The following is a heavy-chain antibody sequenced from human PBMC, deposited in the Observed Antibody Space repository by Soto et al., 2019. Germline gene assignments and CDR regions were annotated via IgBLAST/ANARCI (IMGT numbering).Heavy chain of an antibody. CDR3: AKEKISTSCCNWFDP. CDR1: GDSISNDY. V-gene: IGHV4-59*01. J-gene: IGHJ5*02. Sequence: SETLSLTCTVSGDSISNDYCDWIRQSPGKGLEWIGYIHYSGSTNYNPSLKSRVTISIDKSKNQFSLKLTSLTAADTAVYYCAKEKISTSCCNWFDPWGQGTLVTVSS. CDR2: IHYSGST. D-gene: IGHD2-2*01.